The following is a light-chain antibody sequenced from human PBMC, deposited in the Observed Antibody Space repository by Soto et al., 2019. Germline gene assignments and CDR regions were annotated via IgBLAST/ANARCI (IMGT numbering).Light chain of an antibody. CDR2: KAS. Sequence: DIQMTQSPSTLSAFVGDRVTITCRASQSIGSWLAWYQQKPGKAPKLLIYKASSLESGVPSRFSGSGSGTEFTLTISSLQPDDFATYYCQQYPFTFGQVTKVEIK. V-gene: IGKV1-5*03. CDR3: QQYPFT. J-gene: IGKJ1*01. CDR1: QSIGSW.